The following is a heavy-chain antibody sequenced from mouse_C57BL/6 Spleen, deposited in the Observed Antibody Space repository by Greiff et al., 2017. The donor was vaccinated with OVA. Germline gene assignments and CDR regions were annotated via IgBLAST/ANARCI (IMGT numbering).Heavy chain of an antibody. Sequence: VQLQQPGAELVKPGASVKLSCKASGYTFTSYWMHWVKQRPGQGLEWIGMIHPNSGSTNYNEKFKSKATLTVDKSSSTTYMQLSSLTSEDSAVYYCARYSSYAMDYWGQGTSVTVSS. D-gene: IGHD2-5*01. CDR1: GYTFTSYW. J-gene: IGHJ4*01. CDR3: ARYSSYAMDY. V-gene: IGHV1-64*01. CDR2: IHPNSGST.